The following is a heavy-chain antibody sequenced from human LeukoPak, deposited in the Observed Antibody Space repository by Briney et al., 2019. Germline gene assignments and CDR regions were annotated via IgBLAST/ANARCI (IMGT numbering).Heavy chain of an antibody. J-gene: IGHJ4*02. CDR2: ISNSGGTT. Sequence: GESLKISCAASGFTFSRSAMSWLRQAPGKGLEWVSGISNSGGTTYYADSVKGRFTISRDNTKNTLYLQMDSLRAEDTALYYCAKDLGELRSIHFYFDCWGQGALVTVSS. CDR1: GFTFSRSA. D-gene: IGHD1-7*01. V-gene: IGHV3-23*01. CDR3: AKDLGELRSIHFYFDC.